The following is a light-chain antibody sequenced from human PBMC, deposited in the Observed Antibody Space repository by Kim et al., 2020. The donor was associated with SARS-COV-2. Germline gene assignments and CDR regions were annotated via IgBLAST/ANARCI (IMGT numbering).Light chain of an antibody. CDR3: SSYTSSKTWV. Sequence: GQSFTISCTETSIDIGGDNYVSWYQQHPGKAPKLLIYDVTKWPSGVSNRFSGSKSGNTASLTIYGLRAEDEADCYCSSYTSSKTWVFGGGTQLTVL. J-gene: IGLJ3*02. V-gene: IGLV2-14*03. CDR1: SIDIGGDNY. CDR2: DVT.